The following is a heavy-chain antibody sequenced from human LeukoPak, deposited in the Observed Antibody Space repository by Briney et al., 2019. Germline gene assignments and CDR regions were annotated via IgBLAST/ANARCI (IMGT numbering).Heavy chain of an antibody. D-gene: IGHD6-19*01. CDR2: ISGSGGST. CDR1: GFTFGDHG. V-gene: IGHV3-23*01. Sequence: GGSLRLSCAASGFTFGDHGMSWVRQAPGKGLEWVSGISGSGGSTYSADSVKGRLTISRDNPKNTLYLQMNSLRDEDTAVYYCAKDNSGWTPWYFDLWGRGTLVTVSS. J-gene: IGHJ2*01. CDR3: AKDNSGWTPWYFDL.